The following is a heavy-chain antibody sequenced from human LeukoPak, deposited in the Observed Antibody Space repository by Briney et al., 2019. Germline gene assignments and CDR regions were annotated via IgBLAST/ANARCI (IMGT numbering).Heavy chain of an antibody. CDR2: INHSGST. Sequence: PSETLSLTCAVYGGSFRGYYWSWIRQPPGKGLEWTGEINHSGSTNYNPSLKSRVTISLDTSMKKFSLKLNSVTAADTAVYYCASTERCSTTCPLDYWGQGTLVTVSS. J-gene: IGHJ4*02. CDR1: GGSFRGYY. V-gene: IGHV4-34*01. CDR3: ASTERCSTTCPLDY. D-gene: IGHD2-2*01.